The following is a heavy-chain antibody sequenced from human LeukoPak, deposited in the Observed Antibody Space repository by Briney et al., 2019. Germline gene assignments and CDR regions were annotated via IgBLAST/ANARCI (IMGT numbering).Heavy chain of an antibody. CDR1: GGSISSYY. J-gene: IGHJ4*02. Sequence: SETLSLTCTVSGGSISSYYWSWIRQPQGKELEWIGYIYYSGSTSYNPSLKSRVTISVDTSKNQFSLKLTPVTAADTAVYYCARHGRWDSGTYSFDYWGQGTLVTVSS. CDR3: ARHGRWDSGTYSFDY. CDR2: IYYSGST. V-gene: IGHV4-59*08. D-gene: IGHD1-26*01.